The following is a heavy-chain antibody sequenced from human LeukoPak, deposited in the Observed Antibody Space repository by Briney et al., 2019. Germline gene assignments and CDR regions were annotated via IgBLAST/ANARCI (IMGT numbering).Heavy chain of an antibody. CDR1: RGTFSSYA. CDR2: IIPIFGTA. CDR3: AREGVAVLDMKVGAFDI. Sequence: SVKVSCKPSRGTFSSYAISWVRQAPGQGLEWMGGIIPIFGTANYARKFQGRVTITADESTSTAYMELSSLRSEDTAVYYCAREGVAVLDMKVGAFDIWGQGTMVTVSS. J-gene: IGHJ3*02. D-gene: IGHD2-15*01. V-gene: IGHV1-69*13.